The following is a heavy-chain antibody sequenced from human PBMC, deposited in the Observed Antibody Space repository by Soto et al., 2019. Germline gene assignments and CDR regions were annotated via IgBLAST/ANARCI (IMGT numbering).Heavy chain of an antibody. CDR2: MNPNSGNT. CDR1: GYTFTSYD. CDR3: AKAAKSDICYCGCYAPRQDAFDI. Sequence: ASVKVSCKASGYTFTSYDINWVRQATGQGLEWMGWMNPNSGNTGYAQKFQGRVTMTRNTSISTAYMELSSLRSEDTAVYYCAKAAKSDICYCGCYAPRQDAFDIWGQGTMVTVSS. J-gene: IGHJ3*02. V-gene: IGHV1-8*01. D-gene: IGHD2-2*01.